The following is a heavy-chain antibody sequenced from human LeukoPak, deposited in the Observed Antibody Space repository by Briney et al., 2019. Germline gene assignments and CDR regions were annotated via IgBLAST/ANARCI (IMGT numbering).Heavy chain of an antibody. J-gene: IGHJ4*02. CDR3: ARGSILTGPFFDY. Sequence: SETLSLTCAVYGGSFSGYYWSWIRQPPGKGLEWIGEINHSGSTNYNPSLKSRATISVDTSKNQFSLKLSSVTAADTAVYYCARGSILTGPFFDYWGQGTLVTVSS. CDR2: INHSGST. V-gene: IGHV4-34*01. D-gene: IGHD3-9*01. CDR1: GGSFSGYY.